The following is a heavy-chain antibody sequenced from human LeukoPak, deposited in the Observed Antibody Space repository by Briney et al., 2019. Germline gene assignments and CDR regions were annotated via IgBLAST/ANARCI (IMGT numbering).Heavy chain of an antibody. Sequence: GGSLRLSCAASGFTFSNYAMTWVRQAPGKGLEWVSAVTSSDSTYYADSVKGRFTISRDNSKNTLYLQVNSLRAEDTAVYYCARVRYDSTASYFDYWGQGTLVTVSS. D-gene: IGHD3-22*01. J-gene: IGHJ4*02. CDR1: GFTFSNYA. CDR3: ARVRYDSTASYFDY. V-gene: IGHV3-23*01. CDR2: VTSSDST.